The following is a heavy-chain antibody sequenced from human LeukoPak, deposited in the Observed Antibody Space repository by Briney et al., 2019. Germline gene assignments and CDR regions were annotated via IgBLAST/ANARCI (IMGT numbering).Heavy chain of an antibody. V-gene: IGHV3-7*01. CDR3: ARDIAAAGDY. CDR2: IKQDGSEK. Sequence: PGGSLRLSCAASGFTFSNAWMSWVRQAPGKGLEWVANIKQDGSEKYYVDSVKGRFTISRDNAKNSLYLQMNSLRAEDTAVYYCARDIAAAGDYWGQGTLVTVSS. D-gene: IGHD6-13*01. J-gene: IGHJ4*02. CDR1: GFTFSNAW.